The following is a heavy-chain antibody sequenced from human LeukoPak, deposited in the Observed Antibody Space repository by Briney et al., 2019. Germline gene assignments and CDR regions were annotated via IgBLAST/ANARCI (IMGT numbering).Heavy chain of an antibody. CDR1: GGSFSSYA. Sequence: SVKVSCKASGGSFSSYAIRWVRQAPGQGLEWMGRIIPIFGTANYAQKFQGRVTITTDESTSTAYMELSSLRSEDTAVYYCARDSLYYFDYWGQGTLVTVSS. D-gene: IGHD3-16*02. CDR3: ARDSLYYFDY. J-gene: IGHJ4*02. CDR2: IIPIFGTA. V-gene: IGHV1-69*05.